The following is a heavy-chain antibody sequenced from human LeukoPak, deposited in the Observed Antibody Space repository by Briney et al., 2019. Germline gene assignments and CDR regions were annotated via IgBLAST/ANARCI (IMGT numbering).Heavy chain of an antibody. J-gene: IGHJ5*02. CDR2: ISAYNGNT. Sequence: ASVKVSCKASGYTFTSYGISWVRQAPGQGLEWMGWISAYNGNTNHAQKLQGRVTMTTDTSTSTAYMELRSLRSDDTAVYYCARDILGYCSSTSCYEGGWFDPWGQGTLVTVSS. CDR3: ARDILGYCSSTSCYEGGWFDP. D-gene: IGHD2-2*01. CDR1: GYTFTSYG. V-gene: IGHV1-18*04.